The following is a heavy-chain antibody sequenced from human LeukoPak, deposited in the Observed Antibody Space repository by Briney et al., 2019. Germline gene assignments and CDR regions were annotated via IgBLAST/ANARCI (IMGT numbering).Heavy chain of an antibody. D-gene: IGHD6-19*01. CDR3: ARGRIAVAGDFDY. J-gene: IGHJ4*02. CDR2: INHSGST. V-gene: IGHV4-34*01. Sequence: SQTLSLTCAVYGGSFSGYYWSWIRQPPGKGLEWIGEINHSGSTNYNPSLKSRVTISVDTSKNQFSLKLSSVTAADTAVYYCARGRIAVAGDFDYWGQGTLVTVSS. CDR1: GGSFSGYY.